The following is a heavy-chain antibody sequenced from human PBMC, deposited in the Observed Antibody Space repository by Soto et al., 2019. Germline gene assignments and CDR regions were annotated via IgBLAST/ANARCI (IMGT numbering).Heavy chain of an antibody. CDR2: ISGRGSIT. V-gene: IGHV3-23*01. CDR1: GFTFRSYV. CDR3: AAPSSTSRSTNYFYY. D-gene: IGHD2-2*01. Sequence: LRLSCAASGFTFRSYVMHWVRRAPGKGLEWVSAISGRGSITYYADSVKGRFTISRDNSKRMLFLQMNSLRAEDTAIYYCAAPSSTSRSTNYFYYWGQGNLVTVSS. J-gene: IGHJ4*02.